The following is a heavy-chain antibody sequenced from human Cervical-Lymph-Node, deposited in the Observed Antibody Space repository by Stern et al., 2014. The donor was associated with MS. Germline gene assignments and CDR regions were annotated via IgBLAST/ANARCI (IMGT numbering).Heavy chain of an antibody. Sequence: VQLLQPGGGLVQPGGSLRLSCATSGFIFRDYSMNWVRQAPGKGLEWVSSISGSSSYSFYADSVKGRFTISRDNAKNSLYLQMNSLSAEDTAVYFCAREGSGTYQGYYFDYWGQGTLVTVSS. CDR2: ISGSSSYS. CDR1: GFIFRDYS. J-gene: IGHJ4*02. CDR3: AREGSGTYQGYYFDY. D-gene: IGHD1-26*01. V-gene: IGHV3-21*01.